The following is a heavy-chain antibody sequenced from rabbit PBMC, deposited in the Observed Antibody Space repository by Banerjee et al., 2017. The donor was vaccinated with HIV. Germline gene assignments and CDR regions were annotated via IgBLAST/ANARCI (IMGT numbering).Heavy chain of an antibody. V-gene: IGHV1S47*01. Sequence: QEPLVESGGGLVQPEGSLTLTCKASGFDFSTNAMCWVRQAPGKGPEWIACIDNGDDSSYYASWVNGRFTISRSTSLNTVTLQMTSLTAADTATYFCARGSATMTLVITGYYLSLWGPGTLVTVS. D-gene: IGHD2-1*01. CDR2: IDNGDDSS. CDR1: GFDFSTNA. J-gene: IGHJ4*01. CDR3: ARGSATMTLVITGYYLSL.